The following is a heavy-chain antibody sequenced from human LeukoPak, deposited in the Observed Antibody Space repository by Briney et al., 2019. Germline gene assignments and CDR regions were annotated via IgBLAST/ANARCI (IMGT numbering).Heavy chain of an antibody. Sequence: ASVKVSCKASGYTFTSYYMHWVRQAPGQGLEWMGIINPSGGSTSYAQKFQGRVTMTRDTSTSTVYMELSSLRSEDTAVYYCAGSPTKDAFDIWGQGTMVTVSS. CDR2: INPSGGST. CDR3: AGSPTKDAFDI. J-gene: IGHJ3*02. CDR1: GYTFTSYY. V-gene: IGHV1-46*01.